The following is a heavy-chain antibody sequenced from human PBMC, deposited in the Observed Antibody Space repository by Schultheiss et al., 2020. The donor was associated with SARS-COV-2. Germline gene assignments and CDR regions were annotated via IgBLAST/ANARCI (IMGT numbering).Heavy chain of an antibody. CDR1: GFTFSSYW. J-gene: IGHJ4*02. CDR2: IKQDGSEK. CDR3: ARDRTGKVGATLPHY. Sequence: GGSLRLSCAASGFTFSSYWMSWVRQAPGKGLEWVANIKQDGSEKYYVDSVKGRFTISRDNAKNSLYLQMNSLRAEDTAVYYCARDRTGKVGATLPHYWGQGTLVTVSS. V-gene: IGHV3-7*01. D-gene: IGHD1-26*01.